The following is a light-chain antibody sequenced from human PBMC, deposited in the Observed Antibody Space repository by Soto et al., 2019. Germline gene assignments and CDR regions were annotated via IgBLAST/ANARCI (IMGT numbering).Light chain of an antibody. CDR3: QQYKSYSSST. J-gene: IGKJ2*01. CDR2: KAS. V-gene: IGKV1-5*03. CDR1: ESISSW. Sequence: DIPMTQSPSTLSASIGDGVTITCRASESISSWLAWYQQKPGKAPKLLIYKASSLESGVPSRFSGSGSGTEFTLTINSLQPDDFATYYCQQYKSYSSSTFGQGTKLEIK.